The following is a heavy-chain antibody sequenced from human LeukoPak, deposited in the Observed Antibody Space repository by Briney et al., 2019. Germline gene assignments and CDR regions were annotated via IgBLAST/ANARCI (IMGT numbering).Heavy chain of an antibody. CDR3: ARDGHDSSGYYYGDAFDI. D-gene: IGHD3-22*01. J-gene: IGHJ3*02. V-gene: IGHV1-69*13. CDR1: GGTFSSYA. CDR2: IIPIFGTA. Sequence: GASVKVSCKASGGTFSSYAISWVPQAPGQGLEWMGGIIPIFGTANYAQKFQGRVTITADESTSTAYMELSSLRSEDTAVYYCARDGHDSSGYYYGDAFDIWGQGTMVTVSS.